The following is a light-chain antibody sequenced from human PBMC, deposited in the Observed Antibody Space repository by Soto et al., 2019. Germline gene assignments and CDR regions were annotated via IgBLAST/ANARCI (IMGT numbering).Light chain of an antibody. V-gene: IGLV2-14*03. J-gene: IGLJ1*01. CDR1: SSDVGGYNY. CDR2: DVS. CDR3: SSYSSRGTPYV. Sequence: QSALTQPASVSGSPGQSITISCTGSSSDVGGYNYVSWYQHHPGKAPKLMICDVSIRPSGVYSRFSGSKSGNTASLTISGLQAEAEADYYCSSYSSRGTPYVFGTGTKLTVL.